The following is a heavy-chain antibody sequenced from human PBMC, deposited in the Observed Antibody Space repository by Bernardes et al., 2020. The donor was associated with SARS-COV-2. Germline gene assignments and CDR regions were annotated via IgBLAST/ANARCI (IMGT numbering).Heavy chain of an antibody. CDR1: GGSVSGHY. Sequence: SETLSLTCAVYGGSVSGHYWSWLRQPPGKGLEWIAEITYSGSTNYSPSLKSRVSISADISKNQFSLTMRSVTAADTAVYYCARWWTDDGGNSGNWFFDLWGRGTLVTVSS. CDR2: ITYSGST. V-gene: IGHV4-34*01. J-gene: IGHJ2*01. D-gene: IGHD4-17*01. CDR3: ARWWTDDGGNSGNWFFDL.